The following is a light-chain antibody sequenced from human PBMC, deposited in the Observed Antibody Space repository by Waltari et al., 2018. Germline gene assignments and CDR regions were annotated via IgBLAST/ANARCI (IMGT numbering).Light chain of an antibody. CDR3: QKYYYIPYP. J-gene: IGKJ2*01. CDR2: WAS. CDR1: QGVIFSSNSMNY. Sequence: DIVMTQSPDSLAVSLVERATITCKFSQGVIFSSNSMNYFAWYRQKPGPPPNLLISWASTRESGVSVRFSGSRSGTDFTLYISCLKAEDVSVYYCQKYYYIPYPFGPGTKLEIK. V-gene: IGKV4-1*01.